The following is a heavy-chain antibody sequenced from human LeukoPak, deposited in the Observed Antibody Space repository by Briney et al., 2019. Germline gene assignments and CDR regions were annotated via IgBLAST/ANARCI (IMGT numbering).Heavy chain of an antibody. V-gene: IGHV3-53*01. CDR3: AKDLAAILAFDI. CDR2: IYSDGST. J-gene: IGHJ3*02. D-gene: IGHD2-21*02. CDR1: GFSVSSNY. Sequence: GGSLRLSCAASGFSVSSNYMNWVRQAPGKGLEWVSIIYSDGSTDYADSVKGRFTISRDNSKNTLYLQMNSLRAEDTAVYYCAKDLAAILAFDIWGQGTMVTVSS.